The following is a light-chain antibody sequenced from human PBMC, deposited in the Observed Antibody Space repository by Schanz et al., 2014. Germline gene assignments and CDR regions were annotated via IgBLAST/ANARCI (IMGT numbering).Light chain of an antibody. J-gene: IGLJ2*01. CDR2: EVS. CDR3: SSYADSNNLV. V-gene: IGLV2-8*01. CDR1: SSDVGGYNY. Sequence: QSALTQPPSASGSPGQSVIISCTGTSSDVGGYNYVSWYQQHPGKAPKLMIYEVSKRPSGVPDRFSGSKSGNTASLTVSGLQAEDEAVYYCSSYADSNNLVFGGGTKLTVL.